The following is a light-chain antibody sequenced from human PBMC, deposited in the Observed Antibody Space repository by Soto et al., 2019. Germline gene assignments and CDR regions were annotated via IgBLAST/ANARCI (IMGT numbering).Light chain of an antibody. J-gene: IGLJ1*01. Sequence: QSVLTQPASVSGSPGQSITISCTGTSSDVGGYNYVSWYQQHPGKAPKLMIYEVSNRPSGVSNRFSGPKSGNTASLTISGLQAEDEADYYCSSYTSSNTLYVFGTGTKVTV. CDR3: SSYTSSNTLYV. V-gene: IGLV2-14*01. CDR2: EVS. CDR1: SSDVGGYNY.